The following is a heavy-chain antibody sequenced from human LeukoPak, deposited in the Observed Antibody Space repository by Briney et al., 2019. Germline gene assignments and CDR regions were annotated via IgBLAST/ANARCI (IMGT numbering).Heavy chain of an antibody. CDR1: GFTFSSYW. V-gene: IGHV3-74*01. CDR2: INSDGSST. D-gene: IGHD3-22*01. Sequence: PGGSLRLSCAASGFTFSSYWMHWVRQAPGKGLVWVSRINSDGSSTSYADSVKGRFTISRDNAKNTLYLQMNSLRAEDTAVYYCARVPYYYDSSGPFDYWGQGTLVTVSS. CDR3: ARVPYYYDSSGPFDY. J-gene: IGHJ4*02.